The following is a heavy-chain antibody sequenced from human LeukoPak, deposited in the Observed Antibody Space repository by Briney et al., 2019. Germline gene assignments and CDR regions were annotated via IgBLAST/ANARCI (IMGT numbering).Heavy chain of an antibody. CDR1: GGSIRSYY. J-gene: IGHJ4*02. V-gene: IGHV4-59*01. CDR3: ARSTRGYIYGPFDY. D-gene: IGHD5-18*01. CDR2: MYYSGST. Sequence: SETLSLTCTVSGGSIRSYYRSWIRQPPGKGLEWIGYMYYSGSTYYNPSLKSRVTISVDMSKNQFSLNLSSVTAADTAVYYCARSTRGYIYGPFDYWGRGTLVTVSS.